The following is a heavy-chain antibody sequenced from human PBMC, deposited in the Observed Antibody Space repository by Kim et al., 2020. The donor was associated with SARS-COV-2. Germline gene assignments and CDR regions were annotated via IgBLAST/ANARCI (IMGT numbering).Heavy chain of an antibody. Sequence: SETLSLTSAIYGGSVRDYHWIWIRQSPGKGLEWIGEVHHSGSTNDNPSLKSRLTMSVDTSKNQFSLKLSSVTAADTAVYFCAREVGGGREDSWGQGTLVTVSS. CDR1: GGSVRDYH. J-gene: IGHJ4*02. CDR2: VHHSGST. V-gene: IGHV4-34*01. D-gene: IGHD3-16*01. CDR3: AREVGGGREDS.